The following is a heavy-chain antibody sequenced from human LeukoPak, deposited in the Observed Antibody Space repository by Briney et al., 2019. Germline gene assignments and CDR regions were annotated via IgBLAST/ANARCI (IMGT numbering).Heavy chain of an antibody. V-gene: IGHV3-30-3*01. CDR2: ISYDGSNQ. CDR3: ARGSRYDFWSGYLH. CDR1: GFTFSSYA. D-gene: IGHD3-3*01. Sequence: GGPLRLSCAASGFTFSSYAMHWVRQAPGKGLEWVAVISYDGSNQYYADSVKGRFTISRDNPKNTLYLQMNSLRAEDTAVYYCARGSRYDFWSGYLHWGQGTLVTVSS. J-gene: IGHJ4*02.